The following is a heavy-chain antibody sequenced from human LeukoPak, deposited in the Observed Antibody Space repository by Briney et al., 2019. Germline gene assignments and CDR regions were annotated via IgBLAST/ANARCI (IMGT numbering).Heavy chain of an antibody. J-gene: IGHJ6*04. V-gene: IGHV3-73*01. CDR2: IRSKANSYAT. D-gene: IGHD6-13*01. CDR3: AKVPGIAAAGHQYYYYGMDV. Sequence: PGGSLRLSCAASGFTLSGSAMHWVRQASGKGLEWVGRIRSKANSYATAYAASVKGRFTISRDDSKDTAYLQMNSLRAEDTAVYYCAKVPGIAAAGHQYYYYGMDVWGKGTTVTVSS. CDR1: GFTLSGSA.